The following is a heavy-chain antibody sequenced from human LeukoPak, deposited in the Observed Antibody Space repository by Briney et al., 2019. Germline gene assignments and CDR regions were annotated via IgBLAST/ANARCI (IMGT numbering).Heavy chain of an antibody. J-gene: IGHJ1*01. CDR2: IKKDGSET. V-gene: IGHV3-7*01. Sequence: SGGSLRLSCEVSGFIFNKYGMHWVRQAPGKGLEWVANIKKDGSETKYVDSVKGRFTISRDNAKKSLYLQMNSLRAEDTAVYYCARDWPGDYYDSSGYYFQHWGQGTLVTVSS. D-gene: IGHD3-22*01. CDR3: ARDWPGDYYDSSGYYFQH. CDR1: GFIFNKYG.